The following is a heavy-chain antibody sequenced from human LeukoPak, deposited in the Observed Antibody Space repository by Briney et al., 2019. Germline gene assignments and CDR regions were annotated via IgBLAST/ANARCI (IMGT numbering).Heavy chain of an antibody. V-gene: IGHV1-8*01. CDR3: ASQRAYNWNYEPFDP. J-gene: IGHJ5*02. D-gene: IGHD1-7*01. Sequence: GASVKVSCKASGYTFTNYDINWVRQAAGQGLEWMGWMNPNSGNTGYAQKFQGRVTMTRNTSISTAYMELSSLTSEDTAVYYCASQRAYNWNYEPFDPWGQGTLVTVSS. CDR2: MNPNSGNT. CDR1: GYTFTNYD.